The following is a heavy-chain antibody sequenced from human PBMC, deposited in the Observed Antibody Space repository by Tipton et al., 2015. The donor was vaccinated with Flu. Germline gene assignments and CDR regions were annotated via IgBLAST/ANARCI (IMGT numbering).Heavy chain of an antibody. CDR3: ARSGLPAAADY. CDR2: IDGDGSTT. D-gene: IGHD6-25*01. J-gene: IGHJ4*02. CDR1: GYTFSRHW. Sequence: SLRLSCAASGYTFSRHWMQWVRQAPGKGLVWVSRIDGDGSTTGYADSVMGRFTISRDNAKNTLYLQMNSLRAEDTAVYFCARSGLPAAADYWGRGTLVTVSS. V-gene: IGHV3-74*01.